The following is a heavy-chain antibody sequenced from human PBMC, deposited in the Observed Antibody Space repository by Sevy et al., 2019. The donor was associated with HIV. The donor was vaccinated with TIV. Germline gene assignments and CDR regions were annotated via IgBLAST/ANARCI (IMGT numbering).Heavy chain of an antibody. CDR3: ARDSVAAVARTDFDY. V-gene: IGHV1-46*01. D-gene: IGHD6-19*01. CDR2: INPSGGST. CDR1: GYTFTSYY. Sequence: ASVKVSCKASGYTFTSYYMHWVRQAPGQGLEWMGIINPSGGSTSYAQKFQGRVTMTRDTSTSTVYMELSSLRSEDTAVYYCARDSVAAVARTDFDYWGQGTLVTVSS. J-gene: IGHJ4*02.